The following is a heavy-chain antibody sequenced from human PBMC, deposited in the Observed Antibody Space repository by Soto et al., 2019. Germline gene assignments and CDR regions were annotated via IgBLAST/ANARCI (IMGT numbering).Heavy chain of an antibody. J-gene: IGHJ4*02. CDR1: GFTFSSYG. D-gene: IGHD5-12*01. CDR3: AKDSKGVIGATNFDY. V-gene: IGHV3-30*18. CDR2: ISYDGSNK. Sequence: QVQLVESGGGVVQPGRSLRLSCAASGFTFSSYGMHWVRQAPGKGLEWVAVISYDGSNKYYADSVKGRFTISRDNSKNTLYLQMNSLRAEDTAVYYCAKDSKGVIGATNFDYWGQGTLVTVSS.